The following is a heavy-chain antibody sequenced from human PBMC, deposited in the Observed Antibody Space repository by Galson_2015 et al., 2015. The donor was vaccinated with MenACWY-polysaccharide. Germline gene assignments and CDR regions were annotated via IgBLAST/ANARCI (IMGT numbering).Heavy chain of an antibody. D-gene: IGHD6-19*01. V-gene: IGHV3-7*01. CDR3: AGGAGTKRRHDYYFDN. J-gene: IGHJ4*02. CDR2: IKEDGSEK. Sequence: SLILGGAASGFTFSSYWMNWVRQAPGEGLEWVANIKEDGSEKYYVDSVMGRFTISRDNAKNSLYLRMNSLRADDTAVYYCAGGAGTKRRHDYYFDNWGQGTLVAVSS. CDR1: GFTFSSYW.